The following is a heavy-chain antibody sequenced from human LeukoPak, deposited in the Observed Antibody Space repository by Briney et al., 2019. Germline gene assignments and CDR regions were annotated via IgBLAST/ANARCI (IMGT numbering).Heavy chain of an antibody. CDR3: AVAATGYSFDY. D-gene: IGHD5-24*01. CDR2: IYYSGST. V-gene: IGHV4-4*02. Sequence: PSGTLSLTCDVSGGSISSSNWWNWVRQSPGKGLEWIGEIYYSGSTNYNSSLKSRVSISLDKSKKQFSLKLTSVTAADTAVYHCAVAATGYSFDYWGQGTLVTVSS. CDR1: GGSISSSNW. J-gene: IGHJ4*02.